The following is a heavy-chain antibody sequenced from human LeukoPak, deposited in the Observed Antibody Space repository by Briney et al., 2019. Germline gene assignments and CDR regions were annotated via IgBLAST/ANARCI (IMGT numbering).Heavy chain of an antibody. J-gene: IGHJ4*02. CDR3: AGYDFWRGYSS. Sequence: SQTLSLTCTVSGGSITSGGYYWSWIRQPPGKGLEWIGYIYHSGTTYYDPSLKSRVTISVDRSKNQFSLRLSSVTAADTGVYHCAGYDFWRGYSSWGQGTLVTVSS. D-gene: IGHD3-3*01. CDR2: IYHSGTT. V-gene: IGHV4-30-2*01. CDR1: GGSITSGGYY.